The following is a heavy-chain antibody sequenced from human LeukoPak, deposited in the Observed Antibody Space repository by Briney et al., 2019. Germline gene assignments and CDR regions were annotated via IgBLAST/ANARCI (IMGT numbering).Heavy chain of an antibody. CDR1: GYTFTGYY. D-gene: IGHD5-12*01. J-gene: IGHJ3*02. V-gene: IGHV1-2*02. CDR3: ARVGGRRRLRGAFDI. CDR2: INPNSGGT. Sequence: ASVKVSCKASGYTFTGYYMHWVRQAPGQGLEWMGWINPNSGGTNYAQKFQGRVTMTRDTSISTAYMELSRLRSDDTAVYYCARVGGRRRLRGAFDIWGQGTMVTVSS.